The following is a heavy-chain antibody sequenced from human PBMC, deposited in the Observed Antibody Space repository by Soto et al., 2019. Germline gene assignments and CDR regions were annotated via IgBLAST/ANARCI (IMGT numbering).Heavy chain of an antibody. J-gene: IGHJ4*02. CDR3: ARRVLTDWYYFDY. Sequence: EVQLLESGGGLVQPGGSLRLSCAASGFTFSSYAMSWVRQAPGKGLEWVSAISGSGGTTYYANSVKGRFTISRDNSNNTLYLQMNRLRAEDTAVYYCARRVLTDWYYFDYWGQGTLVTVSS. CDR1: GFTFSSYA. CDR2: ISGSGGTT. D-gene: IGHD3-9*01. V-gene: IGHV3-23*01.